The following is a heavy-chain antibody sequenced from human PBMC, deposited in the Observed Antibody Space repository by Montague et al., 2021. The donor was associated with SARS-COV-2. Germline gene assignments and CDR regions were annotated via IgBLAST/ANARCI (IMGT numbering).Heavy chain of an antibody. V-gene: IGHV4-61*02. J-gene: IGHJ4*02. CDR2: IYTSGTT. Sequence: TLSLTCTVSGGSISSGSYYWSWIRQPAGKGLEWIGRIYTSGTTDYSFSLKSRVTISVVTSKNQFSLKLTSVTAADTAVYYCARAHSGSWAHLDNWGQGSLVTVSS. CDR3: ARAHSGSWAHLDN. CDR1: GGSISSGSYY. D-gene: IGHD5-12*01.